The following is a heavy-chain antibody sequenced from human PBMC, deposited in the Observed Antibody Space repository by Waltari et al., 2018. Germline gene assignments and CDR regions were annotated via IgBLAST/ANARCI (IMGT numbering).Heavy chain of an antibody. Sequence: QVQLPESGTGLVKPSETLSLTCPVSGYSIRGGYSGGWRRQPPGKGLEWIGSIYHSGSTYYNPSLKSRVTISVDTSKNQFSLKLSSVTAADTAVYYCARSLNYDFWSGPSPWGQGTLVTVSS. D-gene: IGHD3-3*01. CDR2: IYHSGST. CDR1: GYSIRGGYS. V-gene: IGHV4-38-2*01. CDR3: ARSLNYDFWSGPSP. J-gene: IGHJ5*02.